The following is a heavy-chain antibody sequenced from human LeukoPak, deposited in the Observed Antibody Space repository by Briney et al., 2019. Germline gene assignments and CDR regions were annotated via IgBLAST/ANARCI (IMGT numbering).Heavy chain of an antibody. J-gene: IGHJ4*02. Sequence: EASVKVSCKASGYTFTGCYMHWVRQAPGQGLEWMGRINPNSGGTSYAQKFQGRVTMTRDTSISTAYMELSRLRSDDTAVYYCARPLYGGNSGWYFDYWGQGTLVTVSS. V-gene: IGHV1-2*06. CDR2: INPNSGGT. CDR1: GYTFTGCY. CDR3: ARPLYGGNSGWYFDY. D-gene: IGHD4-23*01.